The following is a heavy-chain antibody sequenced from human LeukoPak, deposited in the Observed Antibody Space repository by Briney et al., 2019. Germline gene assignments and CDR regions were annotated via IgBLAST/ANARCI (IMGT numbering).Heavy chain of an antibody. CDR2: ISSSGSTI. J-gene: IGHJ5*02. V-gene: IGHV3-48*03. D-gene: IGHD1-26*01. CDR1: GFTFSSYE. Sequence: QPGGSLRLSCAASGFTFSSYEMNWVRQAPGKGLEWVSCISSSGSTIYYADSVKGRFTISRDNAKNSLYLQMNSLRAEDTAVYYCAREGWVNWFDPWGQGTLVTVS. CDR3: AREGWVNWFDP.